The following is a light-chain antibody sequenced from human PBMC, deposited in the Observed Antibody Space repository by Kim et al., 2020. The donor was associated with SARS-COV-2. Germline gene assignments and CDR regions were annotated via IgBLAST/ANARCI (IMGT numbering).Light chain of an antibody. V-gene: IGKV4-1*01. CDR3: QQYYSVPPIT. CDR1: QSVLYSSNNKNY. J-gene: IGKJ5*01. Sequence: DIVMTQSPDSLAVSLGERATINCKSSQSVLYSSNNKNYLAWYQQKPGQPPKLLIYWASTRESGVPDRFSGSGSGTDFTLTISSLQAEDVALYYCQQYYSVPPITFGQGTRLEIK. CDR2: WAS.